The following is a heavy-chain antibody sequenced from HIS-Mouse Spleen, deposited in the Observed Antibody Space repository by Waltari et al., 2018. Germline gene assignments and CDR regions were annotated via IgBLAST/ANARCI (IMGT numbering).Heavy chain of an antibody. CDR2: IYYRGTI. J-gene: IGHJ2*01. CDR3: AREIPYSSSWYDWYFDL. Sequence: QLQLQESGPGLVKPSETLSLTCTVSGVSISSSSYYWGWIRQPPGKGLEWVGSIYYRGTIYYTPSLKRRVTISVDTSTNQFSLKLSSVTAADTAVYYCAREIPYSSSWYDWYFDLWGRGTLVTVSS. D-gene: IGHD6-13*01. V-gene: IGHV4-39*07. CDR1: GVSISSSSYY.